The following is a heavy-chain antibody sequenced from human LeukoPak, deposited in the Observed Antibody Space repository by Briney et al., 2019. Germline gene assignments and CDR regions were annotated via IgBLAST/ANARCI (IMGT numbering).Heavy chain of an antibody. Sequence: TGGSLRLSCAASGFTVSSNYMSWVRQAPGKGLEWVSVIYSGGSTYYADSVKGRFTISRDNSKNTLYLQMNSLRAEDTAVYYCARVTMVRGPFDYWGQGTLVTVSS. D-gene: IGHD3-10*01. CDR3: ARVTMVRGPFDY. CDR1: GFTVSSNY. CDR2: IYSGGST. J-gene: IGHJ4*02. V-gene: IGHV3-66*01.